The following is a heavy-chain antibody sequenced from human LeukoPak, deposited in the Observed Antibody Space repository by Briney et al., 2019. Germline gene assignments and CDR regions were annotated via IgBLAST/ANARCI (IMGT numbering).Heavy chain of an antibody. D-gene: IGHD3-10*01. J-gene: IGHJ6*02. Sequence: PGGSLRLSCAASGFTFSSYAMSWVRQAPGKGLEWVSAISGSGGSTYYADSVKGRFTISRDNSKNTLYLQMNSLRAEDTAVYYCAKHYHYYYYSGLDVWGQGTTVTVSS. CDR3: AKHYHYYYYSGLDV. V-gene: IGHV3-23*01. CDR2: ISGSGGST. CDR1: GFTFSSYA.